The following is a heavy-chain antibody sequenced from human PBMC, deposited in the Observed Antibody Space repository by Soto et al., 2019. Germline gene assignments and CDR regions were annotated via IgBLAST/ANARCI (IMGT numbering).Heavy chain of an antibody. CDR1: GGTFSSYA. CDR3: ARVEGGQWELSNWFDP. J-gene: IGHJ5*02. D-gene: IGHD1-26*01. V-gene: IGHV1-69*13. Sequence: GASVKVSCKASGGTFSSYAISWVRQAPGQGLEWMGGIIPIFGTANYAQKFQGRVTITADESTSTAYMELSSLRSEDTAVYYCARVEGGQWELSNWFDPWGQGTLVTVS. CDR2: IIPIFGTA.